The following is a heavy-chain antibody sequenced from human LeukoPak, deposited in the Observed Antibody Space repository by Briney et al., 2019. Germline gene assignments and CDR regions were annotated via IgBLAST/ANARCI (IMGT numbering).Heavy chain of an antibody. Sequence: ASVKVSCKASGYTFNGYYLHWVRQAPGQGLEGMGWINPNSGGTKYPQKFQGRVTMTRDTSLSTAYLEVSRLRSDDTAVYYCARKYDILTGQSNWFDPWGQGTLVTVSS. CDR3: ARKYDILTGQSNWFDP. V-gene: IGHV1-2*02. D-gene: IGHD3-9*01. CDR2: INPNSGGT. CDR1: GYTFNGYY. J-gene: IGHJ5*02.